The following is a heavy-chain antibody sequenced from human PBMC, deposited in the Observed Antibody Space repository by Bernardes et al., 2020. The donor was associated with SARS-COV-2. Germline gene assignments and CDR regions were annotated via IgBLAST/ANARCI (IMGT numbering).Heavy chain of an antibody. J-gene: IGHJ4*02. CDR3: ARGAEGGYGVALRAFDY. V-gene: IGHV4-59*01. CDR1: GCSISSYY. D-gene: IGHD5-12*01. CDR2: IYYSGNT. Sequence: SESLSLTCTVSGCSISSYYWSWIRQPPGKGLEWIGYIYYSGNTNYNPSLKSRVTTSLDTSKNQFSLKLSSVTAVDTAVYYCARGAEGGYGVALRAFDYWGQGTLVTVSS.